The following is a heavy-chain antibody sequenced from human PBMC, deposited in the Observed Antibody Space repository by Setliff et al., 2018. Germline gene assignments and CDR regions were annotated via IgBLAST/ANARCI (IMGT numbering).Heavy chain of an antibody. D-gene: IGHD4-4*01. CDR1: GGSISSGGYY. V-gene: IGHV4-39*07. Sequence: PSETLSLTCTVSGGSISSGGYYWGWVRQPPGKGLEWIATIYYGGGTYYNPSLKSRVTISLDTSKNQFSLKLSSVTAADTAVYYCARDPLTTTVRHAFDIWGQGTMVTVSS. CDR3: ARDPLTTTVRHAFDI. CDR2: IYYGGGT. J-gene: IGHJ3*02.